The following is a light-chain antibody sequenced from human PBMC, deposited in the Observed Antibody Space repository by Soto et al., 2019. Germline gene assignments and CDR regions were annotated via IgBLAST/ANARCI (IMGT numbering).Light chain of an antibody. CDR3: QQYNNWPMWT. J-gene: IGKJ1*01. Sequence: EIVLTQSPATLSVSPGERATLSCRASHSAASAVAWYQQKPGQAPRLLIYDASTRATGIPARFSGSGSGTEFTLTISSLQSEDFAVYYCQQYNNWPMWTFGQGTKVDIK. CDR1: HSAASA. CDR2: DAS. V-gene: IGKV3-15*01.